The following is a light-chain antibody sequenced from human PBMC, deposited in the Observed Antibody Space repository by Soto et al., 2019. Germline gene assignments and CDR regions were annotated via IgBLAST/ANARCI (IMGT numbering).Light chain of an antibody. CDR3: QHYNSYSEA. Sequence: DIQMTQSPSSLSASVGDRVTITCRASQSISSYLNWYQQKPGKAPKLPIYAASGLQSGVPSRFSGSGSGTDFTLTISSLQPDDFATYYCQHYNSYSEAFGQGTKVDI. CDR2: AAS. V-gene: IGKV1-39*01. CDR1: QSISSY. J-gene: IGKJ1*01.